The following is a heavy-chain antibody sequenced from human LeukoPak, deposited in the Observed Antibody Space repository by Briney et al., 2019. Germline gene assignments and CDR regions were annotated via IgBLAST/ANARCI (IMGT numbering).Heavy chain of an antibody. Sequence: SETLSLTCTVSGGSISGYYWSWIRQPPGKGLEWIGYIYYSGSTNYNPSLKSRVTISVDTSKNQFSLKLSSVTAADTAVYYCARHALQRRFPPRPFDYWGQGTLVTVSS. CDR1: GGSISGYY. J-gene: IGHJ4*02. D-gene: IGHD1-1*01. CDR2: IYYSGST. V-gene: IGHV4-59*08. CDR3: ARHALQRRFPPRPFDY.